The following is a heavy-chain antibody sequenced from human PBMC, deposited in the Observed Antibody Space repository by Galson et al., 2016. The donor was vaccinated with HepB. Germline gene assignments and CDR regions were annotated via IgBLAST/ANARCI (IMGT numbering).Heavy chain of an antibody. CDR1: GFTVSSTF. D-gene: IGHD6-19*01. J-gene: IGHJ6*02. Sequence: SLRLSCAASGFTVSSTFMTWVRQAPGKGLEWVSVIYSGDSTNYADSVKGRFTISRDNSKNTLYLQMNSLRAEDTAVYYCARDEGIAVAGTYYYYGMDVWGQGTTFTVSS. CDR3: ARDEGIAVAGTYYYYGMDV. V-gene: IGHV3-53*01. CDR2: IYSGDST.